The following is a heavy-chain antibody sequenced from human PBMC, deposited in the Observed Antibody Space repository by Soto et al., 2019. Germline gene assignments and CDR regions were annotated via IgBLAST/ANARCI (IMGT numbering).Heavy chain of an antibody. J-gene: IGHJ4*02. CDR3: ARGGHVVVVTAAFDY. Sequence: ASVKVSFKASGYTFTSYGISWVRQAPGQGLEWMGWISAYNGNTNYAQKLQGRVTMTTDTSTSTAYMELRSLRSDDTAVYYCARGGHVVVVTAAFDYWGQGTLVTVSS. D-gene: IGHD2-21*02. CDR1: GYTFTSYG. CDR2: ISAYNGNT. V-gene: IGHV1-18*01.